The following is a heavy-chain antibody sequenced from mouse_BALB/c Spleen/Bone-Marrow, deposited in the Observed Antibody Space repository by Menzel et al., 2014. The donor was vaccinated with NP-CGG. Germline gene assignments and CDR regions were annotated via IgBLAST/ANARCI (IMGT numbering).Heavy chain of an antibody. J-gene: IGHJ2*01. CDR3: ARSRYFDN. V-gene: IGHV1-26*01. D-gene: IGHD3-3*01. Sequence: EVQLQQSGPELVKPGTSVKMSCKASGYTFXDYYMMWVRQSHGKSLEWIGHINPNTDGTFYNQKFKGKATLTVDKSSSTAYMQLNSLTSEDSAVYYCARSRYFDNWGQGTTLTVSS. CDR1: GYTFXDYY. CDR2: INPNTDGT.